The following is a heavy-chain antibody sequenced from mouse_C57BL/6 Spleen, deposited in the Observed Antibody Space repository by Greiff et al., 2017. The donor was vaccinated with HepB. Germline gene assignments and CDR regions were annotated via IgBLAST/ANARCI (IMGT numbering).Heavy chain of an antibody. D-gene: IGHD1-1*01. Sequence: EVKVEESGGGLVQPGGSLKLSCAASGFTFSDYGMAWVRQAPRKGPEWVAFISNLAYSIYYADTVTGRFTISRENAKNTLYLEMSSLRSEDTAMYYCARHDYYGSSFAYWGQGTLVTVSA. J-gene: IGHJ3*01. CDR3: ARHDYYGSSFAY. CDR2: ISNLAYSI. CDR1: GFTFSDYG. V-gene: IGHV5-15*04.